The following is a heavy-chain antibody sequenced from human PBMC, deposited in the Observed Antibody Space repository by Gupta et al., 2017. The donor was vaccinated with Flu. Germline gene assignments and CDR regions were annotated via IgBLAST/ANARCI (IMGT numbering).Heavy chain of an antibody. CDR3: ARRLYDYDNKEDYFDD. J-gene: IGHJ4*02. V-gene: IGHV5-51*01. D-gene: IGHD3-16*01. CDR2: ILPSDSTN. CDR1: SFTSYW. Sequence: SFTSYWVGWVRQMPGKGLEWMGIILPSDSTNRNSPSFQDQVTISVDKSITTTYRQWTSLKASDTAMYYCARRLYDYDNKEDYFDDWGQGTLVTVSS.